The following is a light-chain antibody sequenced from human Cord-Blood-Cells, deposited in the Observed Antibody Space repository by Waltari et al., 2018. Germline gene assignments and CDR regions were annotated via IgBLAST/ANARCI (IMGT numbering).Light chain of an antibody. Sequence: QSVLTQPPSVSGAPGQRVTISCTGSSSNIGAGYDVHWYQQLPGTAPKLLIYGNSKRPSGVPARFSGSKSGTSASLAITGLQAEDEADYYCQSYDSSLSQVFGTGTKVTVL. V-gene: IGLV1-40*01. CDR1: SSNIGAGYD. CDR3: QSYDSSLSQV. CDR2: GNS. J-gene: IGLJ1*01.